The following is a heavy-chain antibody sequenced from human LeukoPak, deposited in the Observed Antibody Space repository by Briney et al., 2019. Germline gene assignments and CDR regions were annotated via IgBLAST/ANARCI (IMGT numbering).Heavy chain of an antibody. CDR1: GYTFTGYY. J-gene: IGHJ4*02. V-gene: IGHV1-8*02. CDR2: INPNSGNT. D-gene: IGHD6-19*01. Sequence: GASVKVSCKASGYTFTGYYMHWVRQAPGQGLEWMGWINPNSGNTGYAQKFQGRVTMTRNTSISTAYMELSSLRSEDTAVYYCARGLGYSSGWDIDYWGQGTLVTVSS. CDR3: ARGLGYSSGWDIDY.